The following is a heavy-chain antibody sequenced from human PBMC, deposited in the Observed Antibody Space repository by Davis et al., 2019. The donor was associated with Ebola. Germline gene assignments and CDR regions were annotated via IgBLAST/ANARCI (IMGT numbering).Heavy chain of an antibody. CDR1: GYSFTKFG. J-gene: IGHJ5*02. Sequence: ASVKVSCKASGYSFTKFGINWVRQAPGQGLEWMGWISAYNGNTNYAQKFQGRVTMTRDTSISTAYMELRRLRSDDTAVYYCARQTVMTLHWFDPWGQGTLVTVSS. V-gene: IGHV1-18*04. CDR2: ISAYNGNT. D-gene: IGHD3-16*01. CDR3: ARQTVMTLHWFDP.